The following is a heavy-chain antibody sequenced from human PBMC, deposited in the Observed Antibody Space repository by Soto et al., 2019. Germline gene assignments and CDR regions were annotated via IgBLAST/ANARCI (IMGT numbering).Heavy chain of an antibody. V-gene: IGHV3-33*01. CDR3: ARASFDTSGDYYNGMDD. D-gene: IGHD3-22*01. CDR1: GFTFSSYG. CDR2: IWYDGSEK. Sequence: QVQLVESGGGVVQPGRSLRLSCAASGFTFSSYGMHWVRQAPGKGLEWVAGIWYDGSEKYYGDSVKGRFTISRDNSRNTLYLHRNSLRGEDTAMYYCARASFDTSGDYYNGMDDWGQGTTVTVSS. J-gene: IGHJ6*02.